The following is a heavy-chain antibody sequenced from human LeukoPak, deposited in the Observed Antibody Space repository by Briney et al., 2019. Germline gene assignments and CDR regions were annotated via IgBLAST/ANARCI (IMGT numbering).Heavy chain of an antibody. CDR3: ARALMTLVRGVPRTTWFHP. CDR1: GGSLSGYY. Sequence: SETLSLTCAVFGGSLSGYYWTWVRQAPGKGLEWIGEINESGTTNYNASLNNRVTISVDTSKNQFSLKLTSLTAADTAVFYCARALMTLVRGVPRTTWFHPWGQGTLVTVSS. V-gene: IGHV4-34*01. D-gene: IGHD3-10*01. CDR2: INESGTT. J-gene: IGHJ5*02.